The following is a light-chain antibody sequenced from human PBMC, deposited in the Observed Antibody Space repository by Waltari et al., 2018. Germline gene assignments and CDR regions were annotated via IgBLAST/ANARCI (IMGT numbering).Light chain of an antibody. CDR3: ALYMSSGHWV. Sequence: WYQQTRRPAPRTIRYKSNPPSSVVPRRFSGSILRNTAALTITGAHADDESDYYCALYMSSGHWVFGGGTRLTVL. V-gene: IGLV8-61*01. CDR2: KSN. J-gene: IGLJ3*02.